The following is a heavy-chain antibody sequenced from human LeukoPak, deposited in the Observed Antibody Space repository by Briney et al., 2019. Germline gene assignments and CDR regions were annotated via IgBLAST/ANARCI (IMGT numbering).Heavy chain of an antibody. CDR2: IYYSGST. Sequence: SETLSLTCTVSGGSINSYYWSWIRQPPGKGLEWIGYIYYSGSTNYNPSPKSRVTISVDTSKNQFSLKLSSVTAADTAVYYCAREANPAAYFDYWGQRTLVTVSS. CDR1: GGSINSYY. CDR3: AREANPAAYFDY. V-gene: IGHV4-59*01. J-gene: IGHJ4*02. D-gene: IGHD6-25*01.